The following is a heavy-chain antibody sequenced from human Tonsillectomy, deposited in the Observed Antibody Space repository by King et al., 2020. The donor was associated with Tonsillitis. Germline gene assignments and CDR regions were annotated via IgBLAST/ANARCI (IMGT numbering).Heavy chain of an antibody. Sequence: VQLVESGGRVVQPGRSLRLSCATSGFNFSSYALHWVRQAPGKGLEWVAIISYDGEIKYYADSVKGRFNISRDNTKNRLYLQMNSLRGDDAGVYYCAKTPQDGEIVPDYFDYRGQGTQVSVSS. CDR2: ISYDGEIK. CDR3: AKTPQDGEIVPDYFDY. D-gene: IGHD4-17*01. V-gene: IGHV3-33*03. J-gene: IGHJ4*02. CDR1: GFNFSSYA.